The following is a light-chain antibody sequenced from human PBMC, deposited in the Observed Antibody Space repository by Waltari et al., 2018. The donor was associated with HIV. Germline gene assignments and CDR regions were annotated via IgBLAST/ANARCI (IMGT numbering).Light chain of an antibody. J-gene: IGLJ2*01. CDR2: KTN. CDR3: AAWDDSLNGPL. Sequence: QSVLTQPPSASGTPGQRVTISCSGTSSNAGRHSVSWYRPFPGTAPKLLIYKTNQRPSGVPDRFSGSKSGTSASLAISGLQSDDESVYYCAAWDDSLNGPLFGGGTQLTVL. CDR1: SSNAGRHS. V-gene: IGLV1-44*01.